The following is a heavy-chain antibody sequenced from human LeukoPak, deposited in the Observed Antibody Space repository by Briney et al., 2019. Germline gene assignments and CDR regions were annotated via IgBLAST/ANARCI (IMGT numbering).Heavy chain of an antibody. CDR2: ISGSGDNT. J-gene: IGHJ4*02. CDR3: AKWKYSNSGIDDY. V-gene: IGHV3-23*01. Sequence: GGSLRLSCAASGFTFSSYAMSWVRQVPGKGLEWVSVISGSGDNTYYADSVKGRSTISRDNSKNVLYLQMNSLRAEDTAVYYCAKWKYSNSGIDDYWGQGTLVTASS. CDR1: GFTFSSYA. D-gene: IGHD6-6*01.